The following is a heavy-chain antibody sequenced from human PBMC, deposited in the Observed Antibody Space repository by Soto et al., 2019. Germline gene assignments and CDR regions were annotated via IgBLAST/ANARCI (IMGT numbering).Heavy chain of an antibody. J-gene: IGHJ4*02. CDR1: GYTFTSYA. CDR3: ARGGGSYYYFDY. CDR2: INAGNGNT. Sequence: GASVKVSCKASGYTFTSYAMHWVRQAPGQRLEWMGWINAGNGNTKYSQKLQGRVTITRDTSASTAYMELSSLRSEDTAVYYCARGGGSYYYFDYWGQGTLVTVSS. V-gene: IGHV1-3*01. D-gene: IGHD1-26*01.